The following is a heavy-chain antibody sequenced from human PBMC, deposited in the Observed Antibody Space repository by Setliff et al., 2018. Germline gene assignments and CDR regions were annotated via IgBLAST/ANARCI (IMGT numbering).Heavy chain of an antibody. J-gene: IGHJ4*02. Sequence: PGGSLRLSCATSGFTLSDYSMDWVRQAPGKGLEWVGRTRNKVSGYITEYAASVKGRFTISRDDSKNSVFLQMNSLKTEDTAVYYCAGDVGYTYGLDFGGQGTLVTVSS. CDR3: AGDVGYTYGLDF. V-gene: IGHV3-72*01. D-gene: IGHD5-18*01. CDR1: GFTLSDYS. CDR2: TRNKVSGYIT.